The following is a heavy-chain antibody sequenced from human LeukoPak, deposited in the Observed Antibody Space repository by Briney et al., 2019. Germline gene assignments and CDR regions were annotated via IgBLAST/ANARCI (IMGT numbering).Heavy chain of an antibody. CDR1: GFTVSSNY. Sequence: GGSLRLSCAASGFTVSSNYMSWVRQAPGKGLEWVSVIYSGGSTYYADSVKGRFTISRDNSKNTLYLQMNSLRAEDTAVYYCARTATDYGDYWNWGQGTLATVSS. J-gene: IGHJ4*02. D-gene: IGHD4-17*01. CDR2: IYSGGST. V-gene: IGHV3-66*01. CDR3: ARTATDYGDYWN.